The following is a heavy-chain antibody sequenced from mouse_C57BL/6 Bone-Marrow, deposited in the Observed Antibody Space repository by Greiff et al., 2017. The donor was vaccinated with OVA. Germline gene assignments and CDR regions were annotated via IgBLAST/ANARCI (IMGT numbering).Heavy chain of an antibody. CDR2: IHPNSGST. CDR3: ARSGESAGYFDV. CDR1: GYTFTSYW. Sequence: QVQLQQPGAELVKPGASVKLSCKASGYTFTSYWMHWVKQRPGQGLEWIGMIHPNSGSTNYNEKFKSKATLTVDTSSSTAYMQLSSLTSEDSAVYYCARSGESAGYFDVWGTGTTVTVSS. V-gene: IGHV1-64*01. J-gene: IGHJ1*03.